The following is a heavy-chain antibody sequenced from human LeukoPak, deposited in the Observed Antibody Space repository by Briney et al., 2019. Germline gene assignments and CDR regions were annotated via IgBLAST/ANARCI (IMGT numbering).Heavy chain of an antibody. CDR2: INYDGSEK. CDR1: GFIFGTTS. V-gene: IGHV3-7*01. J-gene: IGHJ1*01. Sequence: GGSLRLSCAGSGFIFGTTSMSWVRQTPGKGLEWVASINYDGSEKYYVGSVEGRFTISRDSAKKSPFLQMNSLRAEDTAIYYCTRDQHWGQGTLVTVSS. CDR3: TRDQH.